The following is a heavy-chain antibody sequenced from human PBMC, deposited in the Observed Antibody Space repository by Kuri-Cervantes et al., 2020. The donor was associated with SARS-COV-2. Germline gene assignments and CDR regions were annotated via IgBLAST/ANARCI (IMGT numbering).Heavy chain of an antibody. CDR2: IRSNPDGGTT. CDR3: VTGEGGCSGGRCYLLPQY. CDR1: GFVFNIAW. J-gene: IGHJ4*02. D-gene: IGHD2-15*01. V-gene: IGHV3-15*01. Sequence: GESLKISCSASGFVFNIAWMTWVRQRPGKGLEWVGRIRSNPDGGTTEYAAPVKGRFTISRDDSKNTLYLQMNSLKIEDTAVYYCVTGEGGCSGGRCYLLPQYWGPGTLVTVSS.